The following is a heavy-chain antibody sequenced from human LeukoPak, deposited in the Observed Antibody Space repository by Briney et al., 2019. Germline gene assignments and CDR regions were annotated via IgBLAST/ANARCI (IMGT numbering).Heavy chain of an antibody. CDR3: VKERGPFDAFDI. CDR2: IWSDGTNR. J-gene: IGHJ3*02. CDR1: GFTFSTYG. V-gene: IGHV3-33*06. Sequence: PGRSLRLSCAASGFTFSTYGMHWVRRAPGKGLEWVAVIWSDGTNRFYADSVKGRFTFSRDNSKNTLSLQMNSLRAEDTAVYYCVKERGPFDAFDIWGHGTMVTVSS.